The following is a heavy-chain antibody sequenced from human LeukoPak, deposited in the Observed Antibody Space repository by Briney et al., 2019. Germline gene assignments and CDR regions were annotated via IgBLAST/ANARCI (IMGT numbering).Heavy chain of an antibody. CDR3: AREGTEMATSGAYYYYMDV. Sequence: SETLSLTCAVYGGSFSGYYWSWIRQPPGKGLEWIGEINHSGSTNYNPSLKSRVTISVETSKNQFSLKLSSVIAADTAVYYCAREGTEMATSGAYYYYMDVWGKGTTVIVSS. J-gene: IGHJ6*03. V-gene: IGHV4-34*01. D-gene: IGHD5-24*01. CDR1: GGSFSGYY. CDR2: INHSGST.